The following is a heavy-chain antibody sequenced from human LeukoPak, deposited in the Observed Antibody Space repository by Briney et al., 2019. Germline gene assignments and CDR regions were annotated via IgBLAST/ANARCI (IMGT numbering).Heavy chain of an antibody. D-gene: IGHD3-22*01. CDR2: ISSSGSTI. J-gene: IGHJ4*02. CDR3: ARERNYYDSSFDY. CDR1: GFTFSDYY. V-gene: IGHV3-11*04. Sequence: GGSLRLSCAASGFTFSDYYMSWTRQAPGKGLEWVSYISSSGSTIYYADSVKGRFTVSRDNAKNSLYLQMNSLRAEDTAVYYCARERNYYDSSFDYWGQGTLVTVSS.